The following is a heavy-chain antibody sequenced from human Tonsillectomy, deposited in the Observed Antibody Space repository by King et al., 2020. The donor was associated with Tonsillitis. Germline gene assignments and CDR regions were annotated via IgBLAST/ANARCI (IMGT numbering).Heavy chain of an antibody. CDR1: GFTFSSYE. CDR3: ARGTYYDFWSGTYYFDY. J-gene: IGHJ4*02. D-gene: IGHD3-3*01. Sequence: VQLVESGGGLVQPGGSLRLSCAASGFTFSSYEMNWVRQAPGKGLEWVSYISSSGSTIYYADSVKGRFTISRDNAKNSLYLQMNSLRAEDTAVYYCARGTYYDFWSGTYYFDYCGQGTLVTVSS. V-gene: IGHV3-48*03. CDR2: ISSSGSTI.